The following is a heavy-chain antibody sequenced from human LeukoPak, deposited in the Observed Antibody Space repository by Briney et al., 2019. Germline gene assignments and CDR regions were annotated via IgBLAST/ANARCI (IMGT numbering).Heavy chain of an antibody. V-gene: IGHV4-34*01. Sequence: SETLSLTCAVYGGSFSGYYWSWIRQPPGKGLEWIGEINHSGSTNYNPSLKSRVTISVDTSKNQFSLKLSSVTAADTAVYYCAGYSSRWYRHFDLWGRGTLVTVSS. CDR2: INHSGST. CDR3: AGYSSRWYRHFDL. D-gene: IGHD6-13*01. CDR1: GGSFSGYY. J-gene: IGHJ2*01.